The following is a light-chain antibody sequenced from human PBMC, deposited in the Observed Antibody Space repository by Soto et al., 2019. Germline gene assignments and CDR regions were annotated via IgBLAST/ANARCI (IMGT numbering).Light chain of an antibody. V-gene: IGKV3-20*01. J-gene: IGKJ4*01. CDR1: QSVSSSY. Sequence: EIVLTQSPGTLSFSPGERATLSCRASQSVSSSYLAWYQQKPGQAPRLLIYGASSRATGIPDRFSGSGSGTDFTLTISRLEPEDCAVYYCQQYGSSPALTFGGGTTVEIK. CDR2: GAS. CDR3: QQYGSSPALT.